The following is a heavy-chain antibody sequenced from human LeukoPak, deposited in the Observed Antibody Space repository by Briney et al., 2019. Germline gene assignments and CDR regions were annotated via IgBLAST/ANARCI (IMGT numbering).Heavy chain of an antibody. V-gene: IGHV3-66*01. CDR3: ARLGQGLPPSYYFGMDV. CDR2: ICSGDST. J-gene: IGHJ6*02. D-gene: IGHD6-19*01. CDR1: GFTVSSNY. Sequence: GGSLRLSCAASGFTVSSNYMSWGRQAPGKGLEWVSVICSGDSTYYADSVKGRFTISRDNSKNTLYLQMNTLRAEDTAVYYCARLGQGLPPSYYFGMDVWGQGTTVTV.